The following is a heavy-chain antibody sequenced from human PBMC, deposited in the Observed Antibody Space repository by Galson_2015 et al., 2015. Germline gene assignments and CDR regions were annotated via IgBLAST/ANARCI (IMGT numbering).Heavy chain of an antibody. CDR1: GGSISSYC. CDR3: ARAVLRVSPYYYYYMDV. Sequence: ETLSLTCTVSGGSISSYCWSWIRQPPGKGLEWIGYIYYSGSTNYNPSLKSRVTISVDTSKNQFSLKLSSVTAADTAVYYCARAVLRVSPYYYYYMDVWGKGTTVTVSS. J-gene: IGHJ6*03. V-gene: IGHV4-59*01. D-gene: IGHD2-8*01. CDR2: IYYSGST.